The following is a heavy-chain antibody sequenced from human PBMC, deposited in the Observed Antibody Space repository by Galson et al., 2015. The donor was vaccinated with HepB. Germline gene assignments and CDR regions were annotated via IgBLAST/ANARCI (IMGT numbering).Heavy chain of an antibody. D-gene: IGHD4-17*01. Sequence: SVKVSCKASGYTFRIYGITWVRQAPGQGLEWMGWISAYNGNTNSAQKFQGRVTMTTDRSTSTAYMELRSLRTDDTAVYFCARGYGDYGYFDLWGRGTVVTVSS. CDR1: GYTFRIYG. J-gene: IGHJ2*01. CDR3: ARGYGDYGYFDL. V-gene: IGHV1-18*04. CDR2: ISAYNGNT.